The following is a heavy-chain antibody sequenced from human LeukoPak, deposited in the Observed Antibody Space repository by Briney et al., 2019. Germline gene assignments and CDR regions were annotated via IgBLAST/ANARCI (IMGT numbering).Heavy chain of an antibody. CDR2: IYYSGST. Sequence: SETLSLTCTVSGGSISSYYWSWIRQPPGKGLEWIGYIYYSGSTNYNPSLKSRVTISVDTSKNQFSLKLSSVTAADTAVYYCARGGSYPDWYFDLWGRGTLVTVSS. J-gene: IGHJ2*01. CDR1: GGSISSYY. D-gene: IGHD1-26*01. CDR3: ARGGSYPDWYFDL. V-gene: IGHV4-59*12.